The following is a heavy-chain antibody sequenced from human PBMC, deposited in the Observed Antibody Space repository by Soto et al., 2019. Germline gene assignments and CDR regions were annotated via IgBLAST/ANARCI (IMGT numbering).Heavy chain of an antibody. CDR2: IYSGGST. CDR1: GFTVSSNY. J-gene: IGHJ6*02. Sequence: GGSLRLSCAASGFTVSSNYMSWVRQAPGKGLEWVSVIYSGGSTYYADSVKGRFTISRDNSKNTLYLQMNSLRAEDTAVYYCARDTPIISYGMDVWGQGTTVTVSS. V-gene: IGHV3-53*01. D-gene: IGHD2-15*01. CDR3: ARDTPIISYGMDV.